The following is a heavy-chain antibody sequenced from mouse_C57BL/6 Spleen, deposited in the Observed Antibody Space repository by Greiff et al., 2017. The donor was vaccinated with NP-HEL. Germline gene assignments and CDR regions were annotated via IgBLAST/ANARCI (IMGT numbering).Heavy chain of an antibody. D-gene: IGHD1-1*01. CDR1: GYSITSDY. CDR2: ISYSGST. CDR3: ARRTPLTTVVASYWYFDV. V-gene: IGHV3-8*01. Sequence: VQLKQSGPGLAKPSQTLSLTCSVTGYSITSDYWNWIRKFPGNKLEYMGYISYSGSTYYNPSLKSRISITRDTSKNQYYLQLNSVTTEDTATYYCARRTPLTTVVASYWYFDVWGTGTTVTVSS. J-gene: IGHJ1*03.